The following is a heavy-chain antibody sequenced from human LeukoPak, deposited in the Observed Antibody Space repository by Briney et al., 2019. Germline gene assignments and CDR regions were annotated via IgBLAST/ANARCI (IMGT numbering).Heavy chain of an antibody. J-gene: IGHJ5*02. CDR1: GFTVSDNY. V-gene: IGHV3-53*01. CDR2: MYSRGDT. Sequence: GGSLRLSCAASGFTVSDNYMSWVRQALGKGLEWVSVMYSRGDTYYANSVKGRFTFSRDISKNTLYLQMNGLRVEDTAMYYCARDAPQVPAAGVLASWGQGTLVIVSS. D-gene: IGHD6-13*01. CDR3: ARDAPQVPAAGVLAS.